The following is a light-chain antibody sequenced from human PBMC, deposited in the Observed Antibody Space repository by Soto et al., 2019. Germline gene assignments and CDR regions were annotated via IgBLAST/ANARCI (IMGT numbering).Light chain of an antibody. CDR2: EVS. V-gene: IGLV2-14*01. CDR3: DSYTSSRAYV. Sequence: QSVLTQPASVPGSPGQSITISCTGTSSDVGGYNYVSWYQQQSGKAPKLIIHEVSNRPSGVSHRFSGSKSGNTASLTISGLQAEDEADYYCDSYTSSRAYVFGIGTKVTVL. J-gene: IGLJ1*01. CDR1: SSDVGGYNY.